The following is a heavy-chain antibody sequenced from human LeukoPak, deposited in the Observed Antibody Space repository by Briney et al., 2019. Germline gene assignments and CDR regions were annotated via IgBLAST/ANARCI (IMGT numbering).Heavy chain of an antibody. J-gene: IGHJ6*02. CDR2: IYYSGST. CDR3: ARYCSGGSCYSGFLDYGMDV. CDR1: GGSISSGGYY. D-gene: IGHD2-15*01. V-gene: IGHV4-31*03. Sequence: KPSETLSLTCTVSGGSISSGGYYWSWIRQHPGKGLEWIGYIYYSGSTHYNPSLKSRVTISVDTSKNQFSLKLSSVTAADTAVYYCARYCSGGSCYSGFLDYGMDVWGQGTTVTVSS.